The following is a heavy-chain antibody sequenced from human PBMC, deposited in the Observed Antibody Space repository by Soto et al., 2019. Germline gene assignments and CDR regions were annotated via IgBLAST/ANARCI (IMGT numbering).Heavy chain of an antibody. J-gene: IGHJ5*02. D-gene: IGHD3-10*01. Sequence: QVQLVQSGAEVKKPGASVKVSCKASGYTFTSYAMHWVRQAPGQRLEWMGWINAGNGNTKYSQKFQGRVTITRDTSASTAYMELRSLRSEDTAVYYCAGVAYGSGSYNWFDPWGQGTLVTVSS. CDR2: INAGNGNT. CDR3: AGVAYGSGSYNWFDP. V-gene: IGHV1-3*01. CDR1: GYTFTSYA.